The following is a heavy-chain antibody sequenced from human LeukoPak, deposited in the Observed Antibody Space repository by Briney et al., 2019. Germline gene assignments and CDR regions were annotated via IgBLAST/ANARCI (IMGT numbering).Heavy chain of an antibody. CDR3: AKNGRGYSSDYFDY. J-gene: IGHJ4*02. CDR1: GFTFSDYG. CDR2: ITGNGGLT. Sequence: GGSLRLSCSASGFTFSDYGIHWVRQAPGRALEYVLAITGNGGLTDYADSVKGRFAISRDNSKNTLYLQMNTLRAGDTAVYSCAKNGRGYSSDYFDYWGQGTLVTVSS. V-gene: IGHV3-64*04. D-gene: IGHD5-18*01.